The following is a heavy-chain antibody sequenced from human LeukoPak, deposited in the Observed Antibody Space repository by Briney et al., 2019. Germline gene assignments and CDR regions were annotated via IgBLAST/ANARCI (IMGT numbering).Heavy chain of an antibody. Sequence: KPSETLSLTCAVYGGSFSGYYWSWIRQPAGKGLEWIGRIYNSGSTSYNPSLKSRVTMSVDTSKNQFSLKLTSVTAADTAVYYCARGRYFAYWSQGTLVTVSS. J-gene: IGHJ4*02. CDR1: GGSFSGYY. V-gene: IGHV4-59*10. CDR3: ARGRYFAY. CDR2: IYNSGST.